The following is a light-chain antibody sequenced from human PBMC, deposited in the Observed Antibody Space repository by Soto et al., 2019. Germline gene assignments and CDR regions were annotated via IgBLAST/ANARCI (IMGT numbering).Light chain of an antibody. CDR1: QTITTW. Sequence: DIRVTQSPPTLSASVGDRVTITSRASQTITTWMAWYQQKPGKAPKLLVYDASTLQSGVATRFSGSGSGTEFTLIISGLQPEDSATYYCQQYTNTNNPWMFGQGTKVDI. J-gene: IGKJ1*01. V-gene: IGKV1-5*01. CDR3: QQYTNTNNPWM. CDR2: DAS.